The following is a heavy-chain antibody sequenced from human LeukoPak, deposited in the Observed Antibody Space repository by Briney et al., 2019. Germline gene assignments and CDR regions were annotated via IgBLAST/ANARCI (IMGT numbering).Heavy chain of an antibody. CDR2: INQDGTEK. CDR1: GFSFSSYR. CDR3: ARWGVGYSYAHNPIDY. V-gene: IGHV3-7*05. D-gene: IGHD5-18*01. Sequence: GGSLRLSCAAPGFSFSSYRMNWVRQAPGKGLEWVANINQDGTEKFYVDSVKGRFTISRDNAKNSLYLQMNSLRAEDTAVYYCARWGVGYSYAHNPIDYWGQGTLVTVSS. J-gene: IGHJ4*02.